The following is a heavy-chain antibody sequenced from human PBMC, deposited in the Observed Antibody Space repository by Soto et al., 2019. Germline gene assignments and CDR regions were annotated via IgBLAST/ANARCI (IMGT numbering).Heavy chain of an antibody. J-gene: IGHJ6*02. V-gene: IGHV1-18*01. CDR3: GMVDYYLTPPPAGV. D-gene: IGHD2-15*01. CDR1: GYIFDNYG. CDR2: ISPYSGNT. Sequence: QVQLVQSGDEVRKPGSSVKVSCKASGYIFDNYGIAWVRQAPGQGLEWMGWISPYSGNTHYASKVQGRLTMTTDTSTSTAHMGLGKLTTYDTAVEYCGMVDYYLTPPPAGVWGQGTTVTVSS.